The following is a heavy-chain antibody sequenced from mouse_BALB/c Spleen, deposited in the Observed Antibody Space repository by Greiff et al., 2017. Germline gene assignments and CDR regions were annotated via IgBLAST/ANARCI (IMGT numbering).Heavy chain of an antibody. CDR3: ASYWYFDV. V-gene: IGHV1-82*01. Sequence: QVQLKQSGPELVKPGASVKISCKASGYAFSSSWMNWVKQRPGQGLEWIGRIYPGDGDTNYNGKFKGKATLTADKSSSTAYMQLSSLTSVDSAVYFCASYWYFDVWGAGTTVTVSS. CDR2: IYPGDGDT. CDR1: GYAFSSSW. J-gene: IGHJ1*01.